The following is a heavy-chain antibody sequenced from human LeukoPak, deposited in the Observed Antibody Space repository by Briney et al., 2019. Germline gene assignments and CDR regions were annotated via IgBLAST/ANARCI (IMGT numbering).Heavy chain of an antibody. CDR1: GGTFSSYA. V-gene: IGHV1-69*05. D-gene: IGHD6-6*01. Sequence: ASVKVSCKASGGTFSSYAISWVRQAPGHGLEWMGGIIPIFGTANYAQKFQGRVTITTDESTSTAYMELSSLRSEDTAVYYCARDLYSSSSYFDYWGQGTLVTVSS. CDR2: IIPIFGTA. J-gene: IGHJ4*02. CDR3: ARDLYSSSSYFDY.